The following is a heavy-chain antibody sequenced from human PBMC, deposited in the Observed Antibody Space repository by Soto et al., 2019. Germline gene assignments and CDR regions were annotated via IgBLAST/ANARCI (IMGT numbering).Heavy chain of an antibody. V-gene: IGHV1-69*01. D-gene: IGHD3-10*01. CDR2: IIPIFGTA. Sequence: QVQLVQSGAEVKKPGSSVKVSCKASGGTFSSYAISWVRQAPGQGLEWMGGIIPIFGTANYAQKFQGRVTITADESTSTAYMKLSSLRSEDTAVYYCARVSTMVRGVIPLDYWGQGTLVTVSS. J-gene: IGHJ4*02. CDR3: ARVSTMVRGVIPLDY. CDR1: GGTFSSYA.